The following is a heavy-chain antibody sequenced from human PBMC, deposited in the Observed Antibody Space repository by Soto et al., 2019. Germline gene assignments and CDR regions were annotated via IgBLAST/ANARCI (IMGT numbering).Heavy chain of an antibody. D-gene: IGHD4-17*01. Sequence: SETLSLTCTVSGGSSSSYYGSWIRQPAGKGLEWIGYIYYTGSTKYNPSLKSRVTISVGTSNYQFFLRLTSETAADTAVYYCVRVGGYYGDYPNFDYWGQGTQVTVSS. CDR1: GGSSSSYY. CDR3: VRVGGYYGDYPNFDY. V-gene: IGHV4-59*01. J-gene: IGHJ4*02. CDR2: IYYTGST.